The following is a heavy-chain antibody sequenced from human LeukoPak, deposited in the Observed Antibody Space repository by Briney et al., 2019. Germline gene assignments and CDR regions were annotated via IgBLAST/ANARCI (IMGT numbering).Heavy chain of an antibody. Sequence: PGGSLRLSCAASGFTFSNYCMHWVRQVPGKGLGWVAAIWFDGIRKYYADSVKGRLTISRDNSKNTLYLQMNSLRAEDTAVYYCARDLEDSSPFGAFDMWGQGTMVTVSS. CDR1: GFTFSNYC. V-gene: IGHV3-33*01. CDR3: ARDLEDSSPFGAFDM. CDR2: IWFDGIRK. J-gene: IGHJ3*02. D-gene: IGHD3-22*01.